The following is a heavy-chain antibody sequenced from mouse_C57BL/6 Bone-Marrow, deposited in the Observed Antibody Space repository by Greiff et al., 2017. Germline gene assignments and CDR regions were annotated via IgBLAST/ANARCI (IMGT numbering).Heavy chain of an antibody. J-gene: IGHJ4*01. CDR1: GFTFSDYY. CDR3: ARHVNYGSLYAMDD. Sequence: EVKLVESGGGLVQPGGSLKLSCAASGFTFSDYYMYWVRQTPEKRLEWVAYISNGGGSTYYPDTVKGRFTISRDNARNTLYLQMSRLKSEDTAMYYCARHVNYGSLYAMDDWGQGASVTVAS. CDR2: ISNGGGST. V-gene: IGHV5-12*01. D-gene: IGHD1-1*02.